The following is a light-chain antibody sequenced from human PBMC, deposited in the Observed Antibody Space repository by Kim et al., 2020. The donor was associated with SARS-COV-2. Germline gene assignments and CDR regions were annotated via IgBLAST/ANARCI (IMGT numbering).Light chain of an antibody. Sequence: SQGERASPSCRASQSVGKNSLAWDRQKPGQTPRLLSYDASTRATGISDKFSGSVSGTDFTLTITGLEPEDFAVYYCQQYATSPLTFGGGTKVDIK. J-gene: IGKJ4*01. CDR1: QSVGKNS. CDR3: QQYATSPLT. CDR2: DAS. V-gene: IGKV3-20*01.